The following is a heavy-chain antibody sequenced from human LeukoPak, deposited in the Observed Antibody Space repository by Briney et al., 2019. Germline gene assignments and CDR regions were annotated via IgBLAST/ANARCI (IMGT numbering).Heavy chain of an antibody. Sequence: GGSLRLSCAASGFTFSAHAMSWVRQAPGKGLEWVAGINWSGDNTFYADSVKGRFTISRDNTKKTLYLQMNNLRGEDTATYYCARDLSSNWNNLAYWGQGTLVTVSS. CDR3: ARDLSSNWNNLAY. D-gene: IGHD1/OR15-1a*01. J-gene: IGHJ4*02. V-gene: IGHV3-20*04. CDR1: GFTFSAHA. CDR2: INWSGDNT.